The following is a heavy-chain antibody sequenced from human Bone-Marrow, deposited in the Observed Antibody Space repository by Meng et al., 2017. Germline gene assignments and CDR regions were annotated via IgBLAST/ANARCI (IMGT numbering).Heavy chain of an antibody. D-gene: IGHD3-9*01. CDR1: GFQFSNSW. J-gene: IGHJ4*02. Sequence: GHVGEVGGVWVRTGGSLRLSCAASGFQFSNSWMSWVHQAPGKGLGWVSRINTDASITTYADSVQGRFTISRDDAKNTVYLQINSLRAEDTAVYYCARDADWVIFDHWGQGALVTVSS. CDR2: INTDASIT. CDR3: ARDADWVIFDH. V-gene: IGHV3-74*03.